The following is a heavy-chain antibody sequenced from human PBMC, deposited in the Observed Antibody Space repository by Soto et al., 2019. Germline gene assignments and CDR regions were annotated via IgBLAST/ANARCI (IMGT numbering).Heavy chain of an antibody. CDR2: IDPSDSYT. D-gene: IGHD6-6*01. V-gene: IGHV5-10-1*01. Sequence: GESLKIFCKGSGYNLSSYWSSWETQMPRKGLEWMGRIDPSDSYTNYSPSFQGRVTISADKSISTAYLQWSSLKASDTAMYYCARQGSSSSMYYYYGMDVWGQGTTVTVSS. CDR3: ARQGSSSSMYYYYGMDV. J-gene: IGHJ6*02. CDR1: GYNLSSYW.